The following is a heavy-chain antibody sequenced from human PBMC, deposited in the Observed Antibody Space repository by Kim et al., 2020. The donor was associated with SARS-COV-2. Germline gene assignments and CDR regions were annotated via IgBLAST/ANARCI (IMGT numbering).Heavy chain of an antibody. CDR3: AREGTGDSSGYYGRYYYGMDV. V-gene: IGHV1-46*01. CDR1: GYTFTSYY. Sequence: ASVKVSCKASGYTFTSYYMHWVRQAPGQGLEWMGIINPSGGSTSYAQKFQGRVTMTRDTSTSTVYMELSSLRSEDTAVYYCAREGTGDSSGYYGRYYYGMDVWGQGTTVTVSS. D-gene: IGHD3-22*01. J-gene: IGHJ6*02. CDR2: INPSGGST.